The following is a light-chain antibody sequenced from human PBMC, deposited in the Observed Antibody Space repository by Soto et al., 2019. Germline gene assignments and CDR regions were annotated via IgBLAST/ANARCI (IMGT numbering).Light chain of an antibody. CDR1: SSNVGAGYD. Sequence: QPVLTQPPSVSGAPGQRVTISCTGSSSNVGAGYDVHWYQQLPGTAPKLLIYGNSNRPSGVPDRFSGSKSGTSASLAITGLQAEDVADYYCQSYDSSLSGSYVVFGGGTKVTVL. V-gene: IGLV1-40*01. J-gene: IGLJ2*01. CDR2: GNS. CDR3: QSYDSSLSGSYVV.